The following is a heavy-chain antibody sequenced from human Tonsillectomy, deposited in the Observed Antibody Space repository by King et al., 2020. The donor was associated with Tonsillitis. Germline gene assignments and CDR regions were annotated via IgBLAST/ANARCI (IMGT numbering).Heavy chain of an antibody. CDR3: ARELPLGSTSSPTFDY. V-gene: IGHV3-30*04. D-gene: IGHD2-2*01. Sequence: VQLVESGGGVVQPGRSLRLSCAASGFTFSSYTMHWVRQAPGKGLEWVAVISYDGSNKYYADSVKGRFTISRDNSKNTLYLQMNSLRAEDTAVYYCARELPLGSTSSPTFDYWGQGTLVTVSS. CDR2: ISYDGSNK. J-gene: IGHJ4*02. CDR1: GFTFSSYT.